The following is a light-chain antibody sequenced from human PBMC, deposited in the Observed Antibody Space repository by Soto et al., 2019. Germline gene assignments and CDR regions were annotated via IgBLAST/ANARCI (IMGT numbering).Light chain of an antibody. CDR1: SSDVGGYKY. CDR3: QSYDHSLGGSGV. CDR2: EVS. V-gene: IGLV2-14*01. Sequence: QSALTQPASVSGSPGQSITISCSGTSSDVGGYKYVSWHQLHPGKAPKLMVYEVSNRPSGVPDRFSGSKSGTSASLAITGLQAEDEADYFCQSYDHSLGGSGVFGTGTKLTVL. J-gene: IGLJ1*01.